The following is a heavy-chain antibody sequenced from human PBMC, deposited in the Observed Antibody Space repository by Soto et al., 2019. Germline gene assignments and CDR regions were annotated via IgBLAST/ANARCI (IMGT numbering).Heavy chain of an antibody. D-gene: IGHD6-19*01. Sequence: SETLSLTCTVSGGSIGSYYWSWIRQPPGKGLEWIGYIYYSGTTNYNPSLKSRVTISVDTSKNQFSLKLSSVTAADTAVYYCAGGWWYYFDYWGQGTLVTVSS. CDR2: IYYSGTT. CDR1: GGSIGSYY. J-gene: IGHJ4*02. CDR3: AGGWWYYFDY. V-gene: IGHV4-59*08.